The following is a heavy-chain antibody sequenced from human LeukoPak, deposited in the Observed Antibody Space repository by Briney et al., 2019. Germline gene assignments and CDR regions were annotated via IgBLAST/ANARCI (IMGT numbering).Heavy chain of an antibody. J-gene: IGHJ4*02. CDR2: TYYRSNWYN. V-gene: IGHV6-1*01. Sequence: SQTLSLTCAISVDSVSSNIAAWNWIRHSPSRGLEWLGRTYYRSNWYNDYAVPVKSRITINPDTSKNQFSLQLNSVTPEDTAIYYCARFIVASGSFAYWGQGTLVTVSS. CDR3: ARFIVASGSFAY. CDR1: VDSVSSNIAA. D-gene: IGHD6-13*01.